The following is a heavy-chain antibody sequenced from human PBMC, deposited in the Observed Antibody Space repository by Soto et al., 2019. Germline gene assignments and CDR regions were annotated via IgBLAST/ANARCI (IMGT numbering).Heavy chain of an antibody. D-gene: IGHD6-19*01. Sequence: QVQLQESGPGLVKPSGTLSLTCAVSGGSLNNTYWWTWVRQSPGKGLEWIGEIYHTGTTNYNPSLDRRVSISVDKSKNQFSLKVTAVTAADTAVYYCATSSGWHRKAYYWGQGTLVTVSS. CDR3: ATSSGWHRKAYY. V-gene: IGHV4-4*02. CDR1: GGSLNNTYW. J-gene: IGHJ4*02. CDR2: IYHTGTT.